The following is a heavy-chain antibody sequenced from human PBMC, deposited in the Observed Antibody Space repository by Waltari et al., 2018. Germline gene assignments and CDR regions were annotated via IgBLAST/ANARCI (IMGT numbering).Heavy chain of an antibody. CDR1: GYTFTGYY. CDR2: INPNSGGT. D-gene: IGHD1-26*01. V-gene: IGHV1-2*06. J-gene: IGHJ6*02. Sequence: QVQLVQSGAEVKKPGASVKVSCKASGYTFTGYYMHWVRQAPGQGLEWMGRINPNSGGTNYAQKFQCRVTMTMDTSISTAYMELSRLRSDDTAVYYCALCGSYYYYYGMDVWGQGTTVTVSS. CDR3: ALCGSYYYYYGMDV.